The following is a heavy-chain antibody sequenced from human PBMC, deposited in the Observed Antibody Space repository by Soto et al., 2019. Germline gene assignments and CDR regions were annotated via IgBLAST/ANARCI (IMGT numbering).Heavy chain of an antibody. V-gene: IGHV1-18*01. CDR1: GYTFTSYS. D-gene: IGHD5-18*01. CDR3: ASLVGYGLIDY. J-gene: IGHJ4*02. CDR2: ISAYNGNT. Sequence: QVQLVQSGAEVKKPGASVKVSCKASGYTFTSYSISWVRQAPGQGLEWMGWISAYNGNTYHARKLQGRVTMTTDTSTSTAYMEVRSLSSDDTAVHSCASLVGYGLIDYWGQGTLVTVSS.